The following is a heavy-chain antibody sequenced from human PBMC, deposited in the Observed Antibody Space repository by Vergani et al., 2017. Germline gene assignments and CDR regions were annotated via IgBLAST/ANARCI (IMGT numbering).Heavy chain of an antibody. J-gene: IGHJ3*02. CDR2: ISSSSSYI. CDR1: GFTFSSYS. CDR3: ARADIVRGAVAFDI. Sequence: EVQLLESGGGLVQPGGSLRLSCAASGFTFSSYSMNWVRQAPGKGLEWVSSISSSSSYIYYADSVKGRFTISRDNAKNSLYLQMNSLRAEDTAVYYCARADIVRGAVAFDIWGQGTMVTVSS. V-gene: IGHV3-21*01. D-gene: IGHD2-15*01.